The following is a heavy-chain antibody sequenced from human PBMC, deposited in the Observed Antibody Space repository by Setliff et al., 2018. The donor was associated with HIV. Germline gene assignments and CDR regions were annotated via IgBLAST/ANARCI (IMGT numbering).Heavy chain of an antibody. CDR2: INPNSGGT. J-gene: IGHJ4*02. V-gene: IGHV1-2*02. CDR1: GYTFTGYY. CDR3: ARGFRFRGIAAAAAFDY. Sequence: ASVKVSCKASGYTFTGYYMHWVRQAPGQGPEWVGWINPNSGGTNYAQKFQGRVTMTRDTSISTAYMELSRLRSDDTAVYYCARGFRFRGIAAAAAFDYWGQGTLVTVS. D-gene: IGHD6-13*01.